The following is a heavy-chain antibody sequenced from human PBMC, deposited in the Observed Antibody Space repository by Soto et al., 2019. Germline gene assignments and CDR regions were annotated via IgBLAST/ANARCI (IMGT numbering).Heavy chain of an antibody. J-gene: IGHJ4*02. D-gene: IGHD3-16*01. CDR1: GYTFNSYG. CDR3: ARGRSWGARDFDN. CDR2: ISSYNGHT. V-gene: IGHV1-18*01. Sequence: QVQLVQSGGEVTRPGASVRVSCKASGYTFNSYGISWVRQAPGQGLEWMGWISSYNGHTDYARKFQGRVAMTTDISTNTVSMALRDLRSDDTAVYYCARGRSWGARDFDNWGQGTLVNVSS.